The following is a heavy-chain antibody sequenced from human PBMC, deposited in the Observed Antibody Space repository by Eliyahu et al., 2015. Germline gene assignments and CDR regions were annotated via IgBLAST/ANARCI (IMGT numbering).Heavy chain of an antibody. CDR3: ARDVTNYGGRANWDY. CDR2: ISTGSEAR. J-gene: IGHJ4*02. Sequence: EVQLVESGGGLVQPGGSLRLSCAASGFIFNNYYMNWVRQAPGKGLEWISYISTGSEAREYADSVKGRFTISRDNAKTSLYLQMNSLRVEDTALYYCARDVTNYGGRANWDYWGQGTLVTVSS. D-gene: IGHD2-15*01. V-gene: IGHV3-48*01. CDR1: GFIFNNYY.